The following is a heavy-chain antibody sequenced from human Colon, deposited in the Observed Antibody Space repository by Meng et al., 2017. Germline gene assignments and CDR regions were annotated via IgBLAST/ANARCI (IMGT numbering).Heavy chain of an antibody. Sequence: LQGSGPGLVKTSWTLALTCTVSGDSNSLRYYWGWIRQAPGKGLEWISYISVGGSIIYYADSVKGRFTISRDDAKNSVYLQMNSLRAEDTAVYYCARDGSHRRFDSWGQGTLVTVSS. CDR2: ISVGGSII. CDR1: GDSNSLRYY. V-gene: IGHV3-11*01. J-gene: IGHJ5*01. D-gene: IGHD1-26*01. CDR3: ARDGSHRRFDS.